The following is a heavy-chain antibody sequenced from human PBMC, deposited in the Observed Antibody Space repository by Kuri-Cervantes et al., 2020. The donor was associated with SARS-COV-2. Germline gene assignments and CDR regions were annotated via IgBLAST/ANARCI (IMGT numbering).Heavy chain of an antibody. CDR3: AASDYDFWSRGHNWFDP. Sequence: ESLKISCTVSGGSISSYYWSWIRQPPGKGLEWIGSIYYSVSTYYNPSLKSRVTMSVDTSKNQFSLKLSSVTAADTAVYYCAASDYDFWSRGHNWFDPWGQGTLVTVSS. D-gene: IGHD3-3*01. CDR1: GGSISSYY. CDR2: IYYSVST. V-gene: IGHV4-59*04. J-gene: IGHJ5*02.